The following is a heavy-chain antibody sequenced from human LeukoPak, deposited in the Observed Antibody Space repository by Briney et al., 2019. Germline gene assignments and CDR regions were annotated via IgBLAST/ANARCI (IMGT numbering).Heavy chain of an antibody. J-gene: IGHJ4*02. CDR3: AKDSYYNSSGYYR. V-gene: IGHV3-33*06. D-gene: IGHD3-22*01. CDR1: GFTLSRYG. CDR2: ILYDGSNT. Sequence: PGGSLRLSCAAWGFTLSRYGKHGVGEARGKGVEGVAVILYDGSNTYYADSVKGRFTISRDNSKNTLYLQMNSLRAEDTAVYYCAKDSYYNSSGYYRWGQGTLVTVSS.